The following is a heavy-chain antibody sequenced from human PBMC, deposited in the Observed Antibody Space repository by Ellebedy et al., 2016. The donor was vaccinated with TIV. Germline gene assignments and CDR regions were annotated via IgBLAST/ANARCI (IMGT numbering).Heavy chain of an antibody. V-gene: IGHV4-4*07. CDR2: IYPSGST. J-gene: IGHJ4*02. D-gene: IGHD3-9*01. CDR3: ASVTPTGYIY. Sequence: MPGGSLRLSCIVSGGFTSNYYWSWIRQPAGKGLEWIGRIYPSGSTYYSPSLQSRVTMSVDTSKNQFSLKLRSVTAADTAVYFCASVTPTGYIYWGQGTLVAVSS. CDR1: GGFTSNYY.